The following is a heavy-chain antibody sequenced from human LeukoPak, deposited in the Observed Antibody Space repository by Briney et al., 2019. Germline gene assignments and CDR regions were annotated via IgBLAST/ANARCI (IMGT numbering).Heavy chain of an antibody. CDR2: INHSGST. CDR3: ARVVGRARSGYFQH. CDR1: GGSFSGYY. V-gene: IGHV4-34*01. Sequence: PSETLSLTCAVYGGSFSGYYWSWIRQPPGKGLEWLGEINHSGSTNYNPSLKSRVTISVDTSKNQFSLKLSSVTAADTAVYYCARVVGRARSGYFQHWGQGTLVTVSS. J-gene: IGHJ1*01. D-gene: IGHD4/OR15-4a*01.